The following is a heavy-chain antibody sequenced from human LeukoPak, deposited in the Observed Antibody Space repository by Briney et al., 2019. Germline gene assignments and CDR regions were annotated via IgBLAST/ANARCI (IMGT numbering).Heavy chain of an antibody. CDR3: ARVMGRYSYGPDY. J-gene: IGHJ4*02. V-gene: IGHV3-23*01. CDR1: GFTFDSYA. CDR2: IGVSGTGT. D-gene: IGHD5-18*01. Sequence: GGSLRLSCAASGFTFDSYAMSWVRQAPGKGLEWVSAIGVSGTGTYYADSVKGRFTISRDNSKNTLYLQMNSLRAEDTAVYYCARVMGRYSYGPDYWGQGTLVTVSS.